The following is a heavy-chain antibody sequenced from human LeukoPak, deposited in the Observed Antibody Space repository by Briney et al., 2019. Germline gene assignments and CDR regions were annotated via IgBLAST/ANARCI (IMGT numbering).Heavy chain of an antibody. CDR2: IKEDGSED. CDR3: ARDADGYED. D-gene: IGHD5-24*01. Sequence: ETLSLTCTVSGGSISTYYWNWIRQPPGKGLEWVANIKEDGSEDYYADSVKGRFAISKDNAKNSLYLQMNNLRAEDTAMYYCARDADGYEDWGQGTLVIVSS. V-gene: IGHV3-7*01. CDR1: GGSISTYY. J-gene: IGHJ4*02.